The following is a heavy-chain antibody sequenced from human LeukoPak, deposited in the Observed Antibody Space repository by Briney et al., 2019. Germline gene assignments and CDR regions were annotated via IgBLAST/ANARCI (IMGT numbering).Heavy chain of an antibody. D-gene: IGHD3-10*01. CDR1: GFTFDDYA. Sequence: GGSLRLSCAASGFTFDDYAMHWVRQAPGKGLEWVSGISWNSDMIGYADSVKGRFTISRDNAKNSLYLQMNSLRAEDMALYYCAKSKYLGGSYDYWGQGTQVTVSS. CDR3: AKSKYLGGSYDY. V-gene: IGHV3-9*03. CDR2: ISWNSDMI. J-gene: IGHJ4*02.